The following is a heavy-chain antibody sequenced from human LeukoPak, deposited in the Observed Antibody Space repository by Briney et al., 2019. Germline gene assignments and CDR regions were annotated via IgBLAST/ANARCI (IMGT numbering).Heavy chain of an antibody. J-gene: IGHJ6*02. CDR2: IYYSGST. CDR1: GGTISSSSYY. CDR3: ARNQVYYYDSSGYYGMDV. D-gene: IGHD3-22*01. V-gene: IGHV4-39*07. Sequence: SETLSLTCTVSGGTISSSSYYWGWIRQPPGKGLEWIGSIYYSGSTYYNPSLKSRVTLSVDTSKNQFSLKLSSVTAADTAVYYCARNQVYYYDSSGYYGMDVWGQGTTVTVSS.